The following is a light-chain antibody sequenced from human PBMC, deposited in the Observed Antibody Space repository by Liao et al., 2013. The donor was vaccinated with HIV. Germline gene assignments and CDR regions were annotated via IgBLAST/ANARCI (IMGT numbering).Light chain of an antibody. CDR3: QAWDSSIWV. J-gene: IGLJ3*02. V-gene: IGLV3-1*01. CDR2: QDS. Sequence: SYVVTQPPSVSVSPGQTATITCSGDKLGDKYACWYQQRPGQSPVLVIYQDSKRPSGIPERFSGSNSGNTATLTISGTQAMDEADYYCQAWDSSIWVFGGGTKLTVL. CDR1: KLGDKY.